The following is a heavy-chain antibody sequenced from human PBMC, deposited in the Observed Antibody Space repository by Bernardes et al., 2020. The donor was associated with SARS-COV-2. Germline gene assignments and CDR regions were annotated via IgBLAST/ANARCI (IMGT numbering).Heavy chain of an antibody. J-gene: IGHJ3*02. CDR3: ARTSMRYSRNEHDAFDM. CDR1: GYTFSAYA. V-gene: IGHV1-18*04. D-gene: IGHD5-12*01. CDR2: ISGYNGHT. Sequence: ASVKVSCKASGYTFSAYAIGWVRQAPGQGLEWMGWISGYNGHTNYEQKFRGRASMTTDTATNTAYLELRSLRSDDTAMYFCARTSMRYSRNEHDAFDMWGQGTMVTVSS.